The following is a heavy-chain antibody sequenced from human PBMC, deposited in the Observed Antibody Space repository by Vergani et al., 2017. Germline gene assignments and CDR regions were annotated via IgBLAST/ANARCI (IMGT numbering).Heavy chain of an antibody. CDR2: IYYSGSP. CDR1: GGSISSSSYY. Sequence: QLQLQESGPGLVKPSETLSLTCTVSGGSISSSSYYWGWIRQPPGKGLEWIGSIYYSGSPYYNPSLKSRVTISVDPSKNQFSLKLSSVTAADTAVFYCARQSPTIVVPAAAAIDYWGQGALVTVSS. CDR3: ARQSPTIVVPAAAAIDY. J-gene: IGHJ4*02. D-gene: IGHD2-2*01. V-gene: IGHV4-39*01.